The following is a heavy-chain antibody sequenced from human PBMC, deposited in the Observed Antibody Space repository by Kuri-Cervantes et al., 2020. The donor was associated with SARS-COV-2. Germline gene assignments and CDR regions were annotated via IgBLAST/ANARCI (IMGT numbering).Heavy chain of an antibody. CDR3: ARVVGSAPHFDY. Sequence: SETLSLTCAVSGGSINIDYYSWAWIRQPPGKGLEWIGYLYFSGCTDYNPSLKSRVNISVDKSKNQFSLKLNSVTAADTAVYYCARVVGSAPHFDYWGQGTLVTVSS. D-gene: IGHD2-15*01. CDR1: GGSINIDYYS. CDR2: LYFSGCT. V-gene: IGHV4-30-2*01. J-gene: IGHJ4*02.